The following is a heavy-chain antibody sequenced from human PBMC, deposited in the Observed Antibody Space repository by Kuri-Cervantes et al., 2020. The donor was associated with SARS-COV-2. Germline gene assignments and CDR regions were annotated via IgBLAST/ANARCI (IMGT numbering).Heavy chain of an antibody. CDR1: GYSISSGYY. V-gene: IGHV4-61*01. J-gene: IGHJ4*02. D-gene: IGHD6-19*01. Sequence: SETLSLTCAVSGYSISSGYYWSWIRQPPGKGLEWIGYIYYSGSTNYNPSLKSRVTISVDTSKNQFSLKLSSVTAADTAVYYCAREWYSSGWYFDYWGQGTLVTVSS. CDR3: AREWYSSGWYFDY. CDR2: IYYSGST.